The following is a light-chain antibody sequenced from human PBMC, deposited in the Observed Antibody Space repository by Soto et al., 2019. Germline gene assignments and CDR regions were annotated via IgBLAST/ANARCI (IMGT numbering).Light chain of an antibody. CDR3: QAWDSSTAV. J-gene: IGLJ1*01. Sequence: ELTQPPSVSVSPGQTASIPCSGDKLGDKYACWYQQKPGQSPVLLIYQDTKRPSGIPERFSGSNSGNTATLTISGTQAMDEADYYCQAWDSSTAVFGTGTKVTVL. CDR2: QDT. CDR1: KLGDKY. V-gene: IGLV3-1*01.